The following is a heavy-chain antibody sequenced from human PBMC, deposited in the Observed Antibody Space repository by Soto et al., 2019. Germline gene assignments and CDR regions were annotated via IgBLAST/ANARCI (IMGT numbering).Heavy chain of an antibody. Sequence: QVQLQESGPGLVKPSQTLSLTCTVSGGSISSGGYYWSWIRQHPGKGLEWIGYIYYSGSTYYNPSLKSRVTISVDTSKNQFSLKLSSVTAADTAVYYCARGGSGSYYYGSGSYYLAGIRAFDIWGQGTMVTVSS. D-gene: IGHD3-10*01. J-gene: IGHJ3*02. CDR1: GGSISSGGYY. V-gene: IGHV4-31*03. CDR2: IYYSGST. CDR3: ARGGSGSYYYGSGSYYLAGIRAFDI.